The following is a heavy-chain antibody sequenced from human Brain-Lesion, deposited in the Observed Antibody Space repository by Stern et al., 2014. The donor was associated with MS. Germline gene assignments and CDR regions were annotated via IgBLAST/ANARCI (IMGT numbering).Heavy chain of an antibody. J-gene: IGHJ5*01. CDR3: ARGERWFDS. CDR2: VNNDGRRT. Sequence: EVKLVESGGGLVQPGGSLRLSCAASGFTFSNYWMHWVRQAPGQGLVWVSRVNNDGRRTSYADSVKGRFTMSRDNAKNTLYLQMNSLRVEDTAIYYCARGERWFDSWGQGTLVTVSS. CDR1: GFTFSNYW. V-gene: IGHV3-74*01.